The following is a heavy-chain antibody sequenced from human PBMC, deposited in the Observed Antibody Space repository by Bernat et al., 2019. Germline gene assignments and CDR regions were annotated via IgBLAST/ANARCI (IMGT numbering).Heavy chain of an antibody. CDR3: ARGPTWDGRTSNFDY. CDR1: GFSFSDYE. J-gene: IGHJ4*02. V-gene: IGHV3-48*03. CDR2: ISRTANTI. Sequence: EVQLLESGGGLVQPGGSLRLSCAASGFSFSDYEMNWVRQAPGKGLEWVSYISRTANTIYYADSVKGRFTISRDNTKNSLYLQMNNLRAEDTADYYCARGPTWDGRTSNFDYWGQGTLVTVSS. D-gene: IGHD5-24*01.